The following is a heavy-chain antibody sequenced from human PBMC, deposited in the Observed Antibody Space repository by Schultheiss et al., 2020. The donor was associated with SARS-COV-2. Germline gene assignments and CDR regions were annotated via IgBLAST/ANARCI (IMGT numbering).Heavy chain of an antibody. CDR1: GFTFTNFG. V-gene: IGHV3-33*08. CDR3: ARGTQWLYDY. CDR2: IWYDGSNK. Sequence: GGSLRLSCAASGFTFTNFGMHWVRQAPGRGLEWVAVIWYDGSNKYYADSVKGRFTISRDNAKNSLYLQMNSLRAEDTAVYYCARGTQWLYDYWGQGTLVTVSS. D-gene: IGHD6-19*01. J-gene: IGHJ4*02.